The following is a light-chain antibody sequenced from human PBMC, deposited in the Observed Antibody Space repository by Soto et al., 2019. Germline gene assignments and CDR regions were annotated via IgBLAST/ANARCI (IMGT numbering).Light chain of an antibody. CDR3: CSYAGAYTHAV. CDR1: SSDVGTSNY. J-gene: IGLJ2*01. CDR2: DVS. Sequence: QSALTQPRSVSGPPGQSVSISCSGTSSDVGTSNYVSWYQQHPGKASKLMIYDVSKRPSGVPDRFSGSKSGNTASLTISWLQAEDEADYYCCSYAGAYTHAVFGGGTKLTVL. V-gene: IGLV2-11*01.